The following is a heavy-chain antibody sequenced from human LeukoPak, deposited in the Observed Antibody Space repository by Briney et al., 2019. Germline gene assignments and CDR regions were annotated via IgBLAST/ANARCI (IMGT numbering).Heavy chain of an antibody. V-gene: IGHV4-34*01. CDR2: INHSGST. CDR3: ARGLFRHIVVVTAPRPFDY. Sequence: PSETLSLTCAVYGGSFSGCYWSWIRQPPGKGLEWIGEINHSGSTNYNPSLKSRVTISVDTSKNQFSLKLSSVTAADTAVYYCARGLFRHIVVVTAPRPFDYWGQGTLVTVSS. D-gene: IGHD2-21*02. J-gene: IGHJ4*02. CDR1: GGSFSGCY.